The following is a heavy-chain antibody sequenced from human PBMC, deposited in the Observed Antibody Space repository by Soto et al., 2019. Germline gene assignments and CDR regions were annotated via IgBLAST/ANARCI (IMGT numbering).Heavy chain of an antibody. V-gene: IGHV1-24*01. CDR2: FDPEDGET. J-gene: IGHJ3*02. CDR1: GYTLPELS. CDR3: ATSGGSYPDAFDI. Sequence: ASGKRCCKVSGYTLPELSMHWVRQAPGKGLEWMGGFDPEDGETIYAQKFQGRVTMTEDTSTDTAYMELSSLRSEDTAVYYCATSGGSYPDAFDIWGQGTMVTVSS. D-gene: IGHD1-26*01.